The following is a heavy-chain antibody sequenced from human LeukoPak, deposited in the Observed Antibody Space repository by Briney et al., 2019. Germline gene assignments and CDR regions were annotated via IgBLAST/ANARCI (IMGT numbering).Heavy chain of an antibody. CDR2: ISYDGSNK. CDR3: AKDKGGSSWTIYGMDV. Sequence: GGSLRLSCAASGFTFSSYGMHWVRQAPGKGLEWVAVISYDGSNKYYADSVKGRFTISRDNSKNTLYLQMNSLRAEDTAVYYCAKDKGGSSWTIYGMDVWGQGTTVTVSS. CDR1: GFTFSSYG. V-gene: IGHV3-30*18. D-gene: IGHD6-13*01. J-gene: IGHJ6*02.